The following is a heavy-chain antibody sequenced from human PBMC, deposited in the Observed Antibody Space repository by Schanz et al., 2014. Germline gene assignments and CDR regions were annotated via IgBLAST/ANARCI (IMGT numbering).Heavy chain of an antibody. D-gene: IGHD3-10*01. J-gene: IGHJ4*02. CDR1: GFAFSSYG. V-gene: IGHV3-23*04. Sequence: DVQLVESGGGLVQPGGSLRLSCLASGFAFSSYGMNWLRQAPGKGLEWVSVIGVDGTTTYYADSVKGRFTISRDNSKNTLYLQMNSLRPEDTAVYYCAKYRGYYRVSGSYRELEYWGQGTLVTVFS. CDR2: IGVDGTTT. CDR3: AKYRGYYRVSGSYRELEY.